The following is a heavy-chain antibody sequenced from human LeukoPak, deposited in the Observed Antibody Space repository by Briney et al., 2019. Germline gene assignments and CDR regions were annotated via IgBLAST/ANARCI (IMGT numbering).Heavy chain of an antibody. CDR2: INPDSGFT. CDR3: APTAEAYTSWWRV. V-gene: IGHV1-2*02. CDR1: GYKFIDDY. D-gene: IGHD3-16*01. Sequence: GASVKVSCKASGYKFIDDYMHWVRQAPGQGLEFMGWINPDSGFTNYAQKFKGRVTITRNTSISTVYLEVRSLASDDTAVYYCAPTAEAYTSWWRVWGQGTLVTVSS. J-gene: IGHJ4*02.